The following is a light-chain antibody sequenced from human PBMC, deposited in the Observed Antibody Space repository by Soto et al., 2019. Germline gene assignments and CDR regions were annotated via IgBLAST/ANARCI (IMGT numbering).Light chain of an antibody. V-gene: IGKV3-15*01. CDR1: QSVSSN. CDR3: QQYTNWPVP. J-gene: IGKJ5*01. CDR2: GAS. Sequence: EIVVSQSPATLSVSPGERATLSRRASQSVSSNLAWYQQKPGQAPRLLIYGASTRATGIPARFSGSGSGTEFTLTISSLQSEDFTVYYCQQYTNWPVPFAQRTRPAIK.